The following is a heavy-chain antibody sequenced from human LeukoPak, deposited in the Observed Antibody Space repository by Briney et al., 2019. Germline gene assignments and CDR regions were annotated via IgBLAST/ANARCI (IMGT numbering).Heavy chain of an antibody. Sequence: GGSLRLSCAASGFTFSSYSMNWVRQAPGKGQEWVSYISSSSSTTHYADSVKGRFTISRDNAKNSVFLQMNILRDEDTAVYYCARDYGDYGEYFDYWGQGTLVTVSS. D-gene: IGHD4-17*01. CDR3: ARDYGDYGEYFDY. V-gene: IGHV3-48*02. CDR1: GFTFSSYS. J-gene: IGHJ4*02. CDR2: ISSSSSTT.